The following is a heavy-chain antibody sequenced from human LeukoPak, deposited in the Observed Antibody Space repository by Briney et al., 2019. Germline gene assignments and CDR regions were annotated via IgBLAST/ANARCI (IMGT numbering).Heavy chain of an antibody. V-gene: IGHV1-69*05. CDR1: GYTFTSYG. CDR2: IIPIFGTA. D-gene: IGHD3-10*01. Sequence: GASVKVSCKASGYTFTSYGISWVRQAPGQGLEWMGGIIPIFGTANYAQKFQGRVTMTRDTSTSTAYMELSRLRSDDTAVYHCARGHGSYYYYMDVWGKGTTVTVSS. CDR3: ARGHGSYYYYMDV. J-gene: IGHJ6*03.